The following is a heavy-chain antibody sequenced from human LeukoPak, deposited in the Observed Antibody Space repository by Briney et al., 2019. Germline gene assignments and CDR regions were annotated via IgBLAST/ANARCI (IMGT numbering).Heavy chain of an antibody. D-gene: IGHD5-24*01. CDR3: ARVRVENTRTASHYYYYYGMDV. J-gene: IGHJ6*02. CDR1: GGTISSGDYY. Sequence: PSETLSLTCTVSGGTISSGDYYWSWIRHPPGKGLEWIGYIYYSGSTYYNPSLKSLVTISVDTSKHQFSLKLSSVTAADTAVYYCARVRVENTRTASHYYYYYGMDVWGQGTTVTVSS. V-gene: IGHV4-30-4*01. CDR2: IYYSGST.